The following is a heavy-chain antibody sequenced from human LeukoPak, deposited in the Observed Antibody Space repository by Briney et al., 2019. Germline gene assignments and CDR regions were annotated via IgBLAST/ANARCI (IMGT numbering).Heavy chain of an antibody. J-gene: IGHJ2*01. V-gene: IGHV3-11*05. Sequence: GGSLRLSCTASGFTFSDYYMTWIRQAPGKGLEWLSYVSTDSTYTNYADSMKGRFTISRDNAKSSLYLQLNSLTAEDTAVYYCTREDNWYFDLWGRGTLVTVSS. CDR3: TREDNWYFDL. CDR2: VSTDSTYT. CDR1: GFTFSDYY.